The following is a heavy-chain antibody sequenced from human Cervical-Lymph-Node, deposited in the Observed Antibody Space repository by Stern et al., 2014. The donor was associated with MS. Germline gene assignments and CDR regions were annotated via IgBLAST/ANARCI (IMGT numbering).Heavy chain of an antibody. Sequence: QVQLQESGPGLVKPSETLSLTCTVSGGSITNYYWGWIRQPPGKGLEWIGWIHDSGTTKYNSSFESRVTILVDTSKNLFPLSLTSVTAADTAVYYCARLDGYDPYFDSWGQGTLVTVSS. CDR2: IHDSGTT. CDR1: GGSITNYY. J-gene: IGHJ4*02. D-gene: IGHD2-2*03. V-gene: IGHV4-59*08. CDR3: ARLDGYDPYFDS.